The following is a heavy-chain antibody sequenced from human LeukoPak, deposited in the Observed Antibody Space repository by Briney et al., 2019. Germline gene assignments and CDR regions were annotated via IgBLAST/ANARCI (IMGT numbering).Heavy chain of an antibody. Sequence: GSLRLSCAASGFTFSSYSMNWVRQPPGKGLEWIGEINHSGSTNYNPSLKSRVTISVDTSKNQFSLKLSSVTAADTAVYYCRIIRGGLYYFDYWGQGTLVTVSS. J-gene: IGHJ4*02. CDR2: INHSGST. D-gene: IGHD2-15*01. V-gene: IGHV4-34*08. CDR1: GFTFSSYS. CDR3: RIIRGGLYYFDY.